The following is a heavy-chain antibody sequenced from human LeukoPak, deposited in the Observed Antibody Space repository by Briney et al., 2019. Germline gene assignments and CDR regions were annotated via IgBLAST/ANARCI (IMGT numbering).Heavy chain of an antibody. CDR3: ARYYYYHSSGYPDY. J-gene: IGHJ4*02. CDR1: GYTFTGYY. D-gene: IGHD3-22*01. Sequence: ASVKVSCKASGYTFTGYYMHWVRQAPGQGREWMARINPNSGGTNYAQKFQGRVTMTRDTSISTAYMELSRLRSDDTAVYYCARYYYYHSSGYPDYWGQGTLVTVSS. CDR2: INPNSGGT. V-gene: IGHV1-2*06.